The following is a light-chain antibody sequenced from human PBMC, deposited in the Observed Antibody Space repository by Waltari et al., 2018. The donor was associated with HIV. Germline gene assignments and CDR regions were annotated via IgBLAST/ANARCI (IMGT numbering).Light chain of an antibody. V-gene: IGKV3D-15*01. CDR3: QQYSKWPGT. Sequence: EIVMTQSPATLSVSPEERATLSCRASQSVSNNLAWYQQKPGQAPRLLIYGASTRATGIPARFSGSGSGTKFTLTISSLQSGDFAVYYCQQYSKWPGTFGQGTKVDIK. J-gene: IGKJ1*01. CDR2: GAS. CDR1: QSVSNN.